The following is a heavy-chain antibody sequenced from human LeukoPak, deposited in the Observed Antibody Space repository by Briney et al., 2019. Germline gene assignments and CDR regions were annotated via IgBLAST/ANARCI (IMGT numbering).Heavy chain of an antibody. CDR1: GYTFTSYA. CDR3: ARSSSFDY. CDR2: INAGKGNT. Sequence: ASVKVSCKASGYTFTSYAMHWVRQAPGQRLEWMGWINAGKGNTKYSQKFQGRVTITRDTPASTAYVELSSLRSEDTAVYYCARSSSFDYWGQGTLVTVSS. J-gene: IGHJ4*02. V-gene: IGHV1-3*01. D-gene: IGHD6-6*01.